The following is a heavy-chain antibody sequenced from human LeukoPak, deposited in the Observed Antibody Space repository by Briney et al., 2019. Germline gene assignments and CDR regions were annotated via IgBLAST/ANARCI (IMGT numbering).Heavy chain of an antibody. V-gene: IGHV4-39*01. Sequence: SETLSLTCTVSGGSISSSSYYWGWIRQPPGKGLEGIGCIYYSGSTYYNPSLKSRVTMSVDTSKNQFSLKLSSVAAADTAVYYCARNTRFLEWPYFDYWGQGTLVTVSS. CDR1: GGSISSSSYY. J-gene: IGHJ4*02. CDR3: ARNTRFLEWPYFDY. D-gene: IGHD3-3*01. CDR2: IYYSGST.